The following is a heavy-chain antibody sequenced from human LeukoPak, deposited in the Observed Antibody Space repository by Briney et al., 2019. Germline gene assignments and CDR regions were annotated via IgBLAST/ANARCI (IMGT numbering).Heavy chain of an antibody. Sequence: GGSLRLSCVASGFTFSSYDMNWVRQAPGKGLEWVSSITSSSSYIYYADSVKGRFAISRDNAKNSLYLQMNSLRAEDTAVYYCARHVVAVGFDYWGQGTLVTVSS. J-gene: IGHJ4*02. D-gene: IGHD3-22*01. CDR2: ITSSSSYI. CDR1: GFTFSSYD. CDR3: ARHVVAVGFDY. V-gene: IGHV3-21*01.